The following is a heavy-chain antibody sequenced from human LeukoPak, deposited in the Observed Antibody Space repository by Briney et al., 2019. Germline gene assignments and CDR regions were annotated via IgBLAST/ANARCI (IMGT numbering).Heavy chain of an antibody. CDR1: GGSISSGSYY. J-gene: IGHJ4*02. D-gene: IGHD3-22*01. CDR2: IYYSGST. V-gene: IGHV4-61*01. CDR3: ARVYYYDSSGYYPDY. Sequence: SETLSLTCTVSGGSISSGSYYWSWIRQPPGKGLEWIGYIYYSGSTNYNPSLKSRVTISVDTSKNQFSLKPSSVTAADTAVYYCARVYYYDSSGYYPDYWGQGTLVTVSS.